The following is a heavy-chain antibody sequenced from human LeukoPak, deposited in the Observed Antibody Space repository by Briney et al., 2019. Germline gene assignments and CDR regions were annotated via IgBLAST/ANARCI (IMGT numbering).Heavy chain of an antibody. CDR1: GGSISSGGYY. CDR3: ARGTTGIQLWLRTGSNWFDP. J-gene: IGHJ5*02. CDR2: IYYSGST. D-gene: IGHD5-18*01. V-gene: IGHV4-31*03. Sequence: SETLSLTCTVSGGSISSGGYYWSWIRQHPGKGLEWIGYIYYSGSTYYNPSLKSRVTISVDTSKDQFSLKLSSVTAADTAVYYCARGTTGIQLWLRTGSNWFDPWGQGTLVTVSS.